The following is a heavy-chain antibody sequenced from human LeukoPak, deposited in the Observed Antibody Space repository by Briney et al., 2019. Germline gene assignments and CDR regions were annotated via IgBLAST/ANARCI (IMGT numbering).Heavy chain of an antibody. J-gene: IGHJ4*02. V-gene: IGHV3-21*01. Sequence: GGSLRLSCAASGFTFSSYSMNWVRQAPGKGLEWVSSISSSSSYIYYADSVKGRFTISRDNAKNSLYLQMNSLRAEDTAVYYCARGDCSSTTCYWAYWGQGTLVTVSS. CDR1: GFTFSSYS. CDR3: ARGDCSSTTCYWAY. D-gene: IGHD2-2*01. CDR2: ISSSSSYI.